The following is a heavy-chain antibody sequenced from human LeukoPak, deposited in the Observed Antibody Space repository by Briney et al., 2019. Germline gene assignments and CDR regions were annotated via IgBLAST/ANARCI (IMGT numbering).Heavy chain of an antibody. CDR3: ARGDRVGSSGYYFDN. CDR2: LYYSGST. V-gene: IGHV4-61*01. CDR1: GGSVSSGRYY. Sequence: PSETLSLTCTVSGGSVSSGRYYWSWIRRPPGKGLEWIGYLYYSGSTGYNPSLRSRVTMSVDTSNNHFFLKLSSVTGADTAVYYCARGDRVGSSGYYFDNWGQGTLVTISS. D-gene: IGHD3-10*01. J-gene: IGHJ4*02.